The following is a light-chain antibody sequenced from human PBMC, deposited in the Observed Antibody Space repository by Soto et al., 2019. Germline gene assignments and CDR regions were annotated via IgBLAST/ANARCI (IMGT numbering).Light chain of an antibody. CDR1: SSDVGGYNY. V-gene: IGLV2-11*01. CDR2: DVT. Sequence: QSALTQPRSVSGSPGQSVTISCTGTSSDVGGYNYVSWYQQHPGKAPKLMIYDVTKRPSGVPDRFSGSKSGNTASLTPSGLQAEDEADYYCCSYAGSYTLVFGGGTKVTVL. J-gene: IGLJ2*01. CDR3: CSYAGSYTLV.